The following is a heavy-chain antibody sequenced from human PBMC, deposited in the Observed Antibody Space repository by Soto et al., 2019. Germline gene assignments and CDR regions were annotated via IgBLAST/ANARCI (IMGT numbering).Heavy chain of an antibody. Sequence: SETLSLTCTVSGASISSYYWSWIRQPPGKGLEWIGYIYYSGSNNYNPSLKSRVTISVGTSKKQFSLKLSSVTAADTAVYYCARGGARNSSSWYSGFDYWGQGTPVTVSS. CDR2: IYYSGSN. CDR1: GASISSYY. CDR3: ARGGARNSSSWYSGFDY. D-gene: IGHD6-13*01. J-gene: IGHJ4*02. V-gene: IGHV4-59*08.